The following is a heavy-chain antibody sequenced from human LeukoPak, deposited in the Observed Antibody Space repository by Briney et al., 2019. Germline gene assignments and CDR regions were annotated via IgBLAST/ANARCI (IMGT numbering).Heavy chain of an antibody. CDR1: GYTFTSYG. D-gene: IGHD1-7*01. CDR2: ISAYNGNT. J-gene: IGHJ4*02. V-gene: IGHV1-18*01. Sequence: ASVKVSCKASGYTFTSYGISWVRQAPGQGLEWMGWISAYNGNTNYAQKLQGRVTMTTDTSTSTAYMELRSLRSDDTAVYYCARGVTGTTFLFFGAISHFDYWGQGTLVTVSS. CDR3: ARGVTGTTFLFFGAISHFDY.